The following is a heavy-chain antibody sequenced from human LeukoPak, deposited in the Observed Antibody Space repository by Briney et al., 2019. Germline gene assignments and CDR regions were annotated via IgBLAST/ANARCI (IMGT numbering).Heavy chain of an antibody. V-gene: IGHV3-7*01. J-gene: IGHJ3*02. D-gene: IGHD5-18*01. Sequence: GGSLRLSCAASGFTFSNYWMGWVRQAPGKGLEWVANIKQDGSEIYYVDSVKGRFTISRDNSKNTLYLQMNSLRAEDTAVYYCARSRRHVDTAMVGAFDIWGQGTMVTVSS. CDR1: GFTFSNYW. CDR3: ARSRRHVDTAMVGAFDI. CDR2: IKQDGSEI.